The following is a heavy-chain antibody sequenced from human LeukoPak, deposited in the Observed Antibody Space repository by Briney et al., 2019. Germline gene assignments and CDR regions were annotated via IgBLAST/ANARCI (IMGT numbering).Heavy chain of an antibody. V-gene: IGHV3-21*01. J-gene: IGHJ4*02. CDR2: ITTSSSDM. D-gene: IGHD6-13*01. CDR1: GFTFSVYS. Sequence: GGSLRLSCAASGFTFSVYSMNWVRQAPGKGLEWVSSITTSSSDMYYADSVKGRFTISRDNAKNSLYLQMNSLRAEDTAVYYCARAIAAAGTDYWGQGTLVTVSS. CDR3: ARAIAAAGTDY.